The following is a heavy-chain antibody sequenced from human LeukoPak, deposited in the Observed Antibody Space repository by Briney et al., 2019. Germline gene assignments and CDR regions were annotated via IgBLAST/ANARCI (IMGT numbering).Heavy chain of an antibody. Sequence: PGGSLRLSCAASGFTFSNYWMHWVRHVPGKGLVWVSRIDTDGSSTTYADSVKGRFTISRDNAKNTLYLQMNSLRAEDTAVYYCARDALYYDSSGYYPYWGQGTLVTVSS. CDR1: GFTFSNYW. CDR3: ARDALYYDSSGYYPY. CDR2: IDTDGSST. V-gene: IGHV3-74*01. J-gene: IGHJ4*02. D-gene: IGHD3-22*01.